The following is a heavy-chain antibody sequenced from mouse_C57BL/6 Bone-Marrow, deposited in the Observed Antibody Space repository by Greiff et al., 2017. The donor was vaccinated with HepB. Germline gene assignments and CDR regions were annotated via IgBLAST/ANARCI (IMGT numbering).Heavy chain of an antibody. CDR2: INPGSGGT. CDR1: GYAFTNYL. D-gene: IGHD1-1*01. V-gene: IGHV1-54*01. CDR3: ARSPIYGSSYVY. J-gene: IGHJ2*01. Sequence: LQESGAELVRPGTSVKVSCKASGYAFTNYLIEWVKQRPGQGLEWIGVINPGSGGTNYNEKFKGKATLTADKSSSTAYMQLSSLTSEDSAVYFCARSPIYGSSYVYWGQGTTLTVSS.